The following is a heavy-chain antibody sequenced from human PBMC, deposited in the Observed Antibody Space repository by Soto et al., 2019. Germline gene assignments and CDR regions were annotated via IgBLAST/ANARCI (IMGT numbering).Heavy chain of an antibody. CDR2: INSDGSST. V-gene: IGHV3-74*01. CDR3: ARGGPDSYGFV. D-gene: IGHD5-18*01. J-gene: IGHJ4*02. Sequence: PGGSLRLSCAASGFTFSSYWMHWVRQAPGKGLVWVSRINSDGSSTSYADSVKGRFTISRDNAKNTLYLQMNSLRAEDTAVYYCARGGPDSYGFVWGQGTLVTVSS. CDR1: GFTFSSYW.